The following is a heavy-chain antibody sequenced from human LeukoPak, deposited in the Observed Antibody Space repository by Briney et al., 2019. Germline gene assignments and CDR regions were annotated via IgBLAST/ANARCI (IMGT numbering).Heavy chain of an antibody. D-gene: IGHD2-15*01. CDR2: ISGSGGNT. J-gene: IGHJ5*02. CDR1: GGTFSSYA. V-gene: IGHV3-23*01. Sequence: SCKASGGTFSSYAMSWVRQAPGKGLEWVSAISGSGGNTYYADSVKGRFTISRDNSKNTLYLQMNSLRAEDTAAYYCAKAMVDSWFDPWGQGILVTVSS. CDR3: AKAMVDSWFDP.